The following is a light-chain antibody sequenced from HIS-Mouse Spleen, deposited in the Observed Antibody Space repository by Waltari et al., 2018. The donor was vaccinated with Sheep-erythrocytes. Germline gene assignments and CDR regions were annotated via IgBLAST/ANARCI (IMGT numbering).Light chain of an antibody. J-gene: IGLJ1*01. CDR2: DFS. CDR1: SSDVGGYDY. V-gene: IGLV2-11*01. Sequence: QSALTQPRSVSGSPGQSVTISCTGTSSDVGGYDYGSWYQQHPGKAPQLMIYDFSKRPSGVPDRFSGSKSGNTASLPISGLQAEDEADYYCCSYAGSYNHVFATGTKVTVL. CDR3: CSYAGSYNHV.